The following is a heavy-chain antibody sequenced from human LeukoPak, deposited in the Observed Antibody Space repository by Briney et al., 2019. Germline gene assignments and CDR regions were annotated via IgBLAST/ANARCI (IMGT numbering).Heavy chain of an antibody. Sequence: GGSLRLSCAASGFIFSSYGMHWVRQAPGKGLEWVTFIRYDGSNKYYADSVKGRFTISRDNSKNTLYLQMNSLRGEDTAVYYCAKGESITSAWFDSWGQGTLVTVSS. D-gene: IGHD5-24*01. J-gene: IGHJ5*01. V-gene: IGHV3-30*02. CDR3: AKGESITSAWFDS. CDR2: IRYDGSNK. CDR1: GFIFSSYG.